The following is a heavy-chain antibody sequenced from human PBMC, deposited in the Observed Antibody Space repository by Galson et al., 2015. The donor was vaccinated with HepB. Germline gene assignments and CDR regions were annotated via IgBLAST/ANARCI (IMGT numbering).Heavy chain of an antibody. V-gene: IGHV3-30*04. J-gene: IGHJ6*02. Sequence: SLRLSCAASGFTFSSYAMHWVRQAPGKGLERVAVISYDGSNKYYADSVKGRFTISRDNSKNTLYLQMNSLRAEDTAVYYCAKDRQGRWLQWGHYYYGMDVWGQGTTVTVSS. CDR2: ISYDGSNK. CDR1: GFTFSSYA. D-gene: IGHD5-24*01. CDR3: AKDRQGRWLQWGHYYYGMDV.